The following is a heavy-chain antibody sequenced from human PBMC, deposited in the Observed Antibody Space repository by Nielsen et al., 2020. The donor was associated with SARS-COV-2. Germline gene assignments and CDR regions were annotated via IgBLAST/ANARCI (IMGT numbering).Heavy chain of an antibody. D-gene: IGHD5-18*01. Sequence: GGSLRLSCAASGYPFDDYAMHWVRQAPGKGPEWVARITWNGATLGYADSVKGRFTISRDNAKSSLYLQMNTLRPDDTAFYYCIKVKLGYIYGPFESWGRGTLVTVSS. J-gene: IGHJ4*02. V-gene: IGHV3-9*01. CDR3: IKVKLGYIYGPFES. CDR1: GYPFDDYA. CDR2: ITWNGATL.